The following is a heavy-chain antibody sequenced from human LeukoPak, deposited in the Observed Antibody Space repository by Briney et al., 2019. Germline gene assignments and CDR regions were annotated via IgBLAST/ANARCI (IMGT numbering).Heavy chain of an antibody. D-gene: IGHD1-1*01. V-gene: IGHV4-34*01. CDR3: AGSKGVSGTFDY. Sequence: SETLSLTCAVYGGSFSGYYWSWIRQPPGKGLEWIGEINHSGSTNYNPSLKSRATISVDTSKNQFSLKLSSVTAADTAVYYCAGSKGVSGTFDYWGQGTLVTVSS. CDR1: GGSFSGYY. J-gene: IGHJ4*02. CDR2: INHSGST.